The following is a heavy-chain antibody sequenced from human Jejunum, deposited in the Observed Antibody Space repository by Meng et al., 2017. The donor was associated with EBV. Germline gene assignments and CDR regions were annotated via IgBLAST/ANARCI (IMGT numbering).Heavy chain of an antibody. D-gene: IGHD4/OR15-4a*01. CDR3: ARDRDMVQDY. CDR2: ISAYSGNT. J-gene: IGHJ4*02. V-gene: IGHV1-18*04. Sequence: QCQLVESRAEVKWLRASVNVSCKASGYSCITSGIRWMRQDPGQGLEWRGWISAYSGNTNYAQKFRGRVTMTTDTSTRTAYMELRSLRSDDTAVYYCARDRDMVQDYWGQGTLVTASS. CDR1: GYSCITSG.